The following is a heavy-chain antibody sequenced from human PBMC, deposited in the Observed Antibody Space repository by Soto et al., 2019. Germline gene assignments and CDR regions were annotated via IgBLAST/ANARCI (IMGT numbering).Heavy chain of an antibody. D-gene: IGHD1-26*01. Sequence: QVQLQESGPGLVKPSETLSLTCTVSGGSISSYYWSWIRQPPGKGLEWIGYIYYSGSTNYNPSLKSRVTISVDTSKNQFSLKLSSVTAADTAVYYCAGYSGSYYRQGAFDIWGQGTMVTVSS. V-gene: IGHV4-59*01. CDR3: AGYSGSYYRQGAFDI. J-gene: IGHJ3*02. CDR1: GGSISSYY. CDR2: IYYSGST.